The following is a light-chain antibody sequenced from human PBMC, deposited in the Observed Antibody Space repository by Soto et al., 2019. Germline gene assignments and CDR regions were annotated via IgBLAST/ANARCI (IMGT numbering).Light chain of an antibody. CDR1: HSVSTY. V-gene: IGKV3-11*01. CDR2: DAS. J-gene: IGKJ4*01. Sequence: EIVLTQSPGTLSLSPGERATLSCRASHSVSTYLAWYQQKPGQAPRLLISDASNRATGIPARFSGGGSGTDFTLTISALEPDDFAVYYCQHRNNWPPVATFGGGTKVEIK. CDR3: QHRNNWPPVAT.